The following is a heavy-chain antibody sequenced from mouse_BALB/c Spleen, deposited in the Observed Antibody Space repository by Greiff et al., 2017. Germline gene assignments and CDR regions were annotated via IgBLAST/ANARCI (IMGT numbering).Heavy chain of an antibody. V-gene: IGHV5-12-1*01. D-gene: IGHD1-1*02. CDR2: ISSGGGST. CDR1: GFAFSSYD. J-gene: IGHJ4*01. CDR3: ARRYGAVDY. Sequence: EVQGVESGGGLVKPGGSLKLSCAASGFAFSSYDMSWVRQTPEKRLEWVAYISSGGGSTYYPDTVKGRFTISRDNAKNTLYLQMSSLKSEDTAMYYCARRYGAVDYWGQGTSVTVSS.